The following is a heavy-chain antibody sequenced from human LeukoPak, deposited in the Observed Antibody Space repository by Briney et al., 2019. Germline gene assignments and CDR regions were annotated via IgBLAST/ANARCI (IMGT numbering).Heavy chain of an antibody. CDR2: INHSGST. D-gene: IGHD3-3*01. CDR3: ARGSTVTIFGVVTHTNWFDP. V-gene: IGHV4-34*01. Sequence: PSETLSLTCAVYGGSFSGYYWSWIRQPPGKGLEWIGEINHSGSTNYNPSLKSRVTISVDTSKNQFSLKLSSVTAADTAVYYCARGSTVTIFGVVTHTNWFDPWGQGTLVTVS. J-gene: IGHJ5*02. CDR1: GGSFSGYY.